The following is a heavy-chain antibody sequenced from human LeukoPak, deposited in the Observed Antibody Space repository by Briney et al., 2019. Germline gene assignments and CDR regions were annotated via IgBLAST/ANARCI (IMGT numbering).Heavy chain of an antibody. J-gene: IGHJ3*02. V-gene: IGHV3-21*01. CDR2: ITGSSSSI. D-gene: IGHD3/OR15-3a*01. CDR1: GLTFSTSG. CDR3: AREKVIGHSPYDAFDI. Sequence: PGGSLRLSCAASGLTFSTSGMNWVRQAPGEGLEWVSSITGSSSSIYYRDSVKGRFTISRDNAKNSLYLQMNSLRAEDTAVYYCAREKVIGHSPYDAFDIRGQGTLVTVSS.